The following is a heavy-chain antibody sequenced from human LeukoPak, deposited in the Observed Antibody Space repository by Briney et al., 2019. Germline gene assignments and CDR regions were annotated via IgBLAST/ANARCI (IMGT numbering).Heavy chain of an antibody. CDR1: GFTFSSYS. J-gene: IGHJ4*02. Sequence: GGSLRLSCAASGFTFSSYSMNWVRQAPGKGLEWVAVISYDGSNKYYADSVKGRFTISRDNSKNTLYLQMNSLRAEDTAVYYCARDFWLLWFGEISFSFDYWGQGTLVTVSS. CDR3: ARDFWLLWFGEISFSFDY. CDR2: ISYDGSNK. V-gene: IGHV3-30*03. D-gene: IGHD3-10*01.